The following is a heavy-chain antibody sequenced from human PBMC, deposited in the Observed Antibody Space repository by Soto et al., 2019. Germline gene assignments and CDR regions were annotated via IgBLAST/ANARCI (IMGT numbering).Heavy chain of an antibody. Sequence: ASVKVSCKASGNTVPNYAMHWVRQAPGQRLEWMGWINGGNGNTYYSEHFQGRVTMTADTSTSTAHMELRSLRSDDTAVYYCAREGPAPYYYYGMDGWGQGTAVTVSS. CDR2: INGGNGNT. CDR3: AREGPAPYYYYGMDG. V-gene: IGHV1-3*01. CDR1: GNTVPNYA. J-gene: IGHJ6*02.